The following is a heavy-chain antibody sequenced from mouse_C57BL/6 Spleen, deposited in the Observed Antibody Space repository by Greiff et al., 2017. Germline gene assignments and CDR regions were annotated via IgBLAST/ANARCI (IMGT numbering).Heavy chain of an antibody. CDR1: GYSITSGYY. J-gene: IGHJ2*01. D-gene: IGHD1-1*01. CDR2: ISYDGSN. CDR3: ASYYYGSSLFDY. V-gene: IGHV3-6*01. Sequence: VQRVESGPGLVKPSQSLSLTCSVTGYSITSGYYWNWIRQFPGNKLEWMGYISYDGSNNYNPSLKNRTSITRDTSKNQFFLKLNSVTTEDTATYYCASYYYGSSLFDYWGQGTTLTVSS.